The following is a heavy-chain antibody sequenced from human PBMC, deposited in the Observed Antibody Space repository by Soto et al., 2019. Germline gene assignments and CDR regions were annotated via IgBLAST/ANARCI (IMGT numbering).Heavy chain of an antibody. Sequence: SETLSLTCTVSGGSISSYYWSWIRQPPGKGLEWIGCIYYSGSTNYNPSLKSRVTISVDTSKNQFSLKLSSVTAADTAVYYCARGEDYGDYVGYFDYWGQGTLVTVSS. CDR2: IYYSGST. V-gene: IGHV4-59*08. J-gene: IGHJ4*02. CDR1: GGSISSYY. D-gene: IGHD4-17*01. CDR3: ARGEDYGDYVGYFDY.